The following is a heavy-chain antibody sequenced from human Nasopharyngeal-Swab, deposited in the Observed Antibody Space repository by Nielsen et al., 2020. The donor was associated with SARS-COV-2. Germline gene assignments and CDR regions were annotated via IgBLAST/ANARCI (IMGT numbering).Heavy chain of an antibody. D-gene: IGHD3-10*01. CDR3: ARDPLWFGELLRYYYYYGMDV. CDR2: INTGSSSI. J-gene: IGHJ6*02. CDR1: GFTFSSYN. V-gene: IGHV3-48*02. Sequence: GESLKISCAASGFTFSSYNMNWVRQAPGKGLEWVSYINTGSSSIYYADSVKGRFTISRDNAKNSLYLQMNSLRDEDTAVYYCARDPLWFGELLRYYYYYGMDVWGQGTTVTVSS.